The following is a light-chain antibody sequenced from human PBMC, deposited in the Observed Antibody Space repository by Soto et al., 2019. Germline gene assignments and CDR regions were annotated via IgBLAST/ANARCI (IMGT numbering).Light chain of an antibody. J-gene: IGLJ2*01. CDR3: SSYAGINTVV. CDR2: EVS. CDR1: SSDVGGYNY. Sequence: QSALTQPPSASGSPGQSVTISCTGTSSDVGGYNYVSWYQQHPGKAPKLILYEVSERPSGVPDRFSGSKSGNTASLTVSGLQAEDDADYDFSSYAGINTVVFGGGTTLPVL. V-gene: IGLV2-8*01.